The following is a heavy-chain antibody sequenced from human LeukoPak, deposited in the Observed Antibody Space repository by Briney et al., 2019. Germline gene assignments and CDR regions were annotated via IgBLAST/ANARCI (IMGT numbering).Heavy chain of an antibody. CDR1: GFTFSTYG. CDR3: ARYFDRSGFYRDAFDV. D-gene: IGHD3-22*01. J-gene: IGHJ3*01. CDR2: ISYSDTAK. Sequence: PGASLRLSCAASGFTFSTYGMSWVRQAPGKGLEWLSYISYSDTAKYYADSVKGRFTISRDNAENSLHLQMNSLRDEDTAVYYCARYFDRSGFYRDAFDVWGQGTMVTVSS. V-gene: IGHV3-48*02.